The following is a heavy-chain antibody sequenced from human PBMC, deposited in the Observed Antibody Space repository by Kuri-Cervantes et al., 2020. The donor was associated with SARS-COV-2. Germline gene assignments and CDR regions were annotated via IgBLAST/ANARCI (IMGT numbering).Heavy chain of an antibody. Sequence: SETLSLTCTVSGGSISSGGYYWGWIRQPPGKGLKFIGTIYYDGRTYYNTSLKSRVTISVDTSKNQFSLKLSSVTAADTAVYYCARHDYWGQGTLVTVSS. CDR1: GGSISSGGYY. CDR3: ARHDY. J-gene: IGHJ4*02. CDR2: IYYDGRT. V-gene: IGHV4-39*01.